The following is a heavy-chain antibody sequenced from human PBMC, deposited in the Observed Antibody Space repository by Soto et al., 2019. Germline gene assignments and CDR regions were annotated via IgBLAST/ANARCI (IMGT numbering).Heavy chain of an antibody. V-gene: IGHV1-69*06. D-gene: IGHD3-10*01. CDR1: GGTFSNFA. CDR3: ARPDRVNFAFDI. CDR2: VIPIFHTP. J-gene: IGHJ3*02. Sequence: QVQLVQSGAEVKKPGSSVKVSCKASGGTFSNFAINWLRQAPGQGLEWMGGVIPIFHTPLYAQRFQGRVTITADTSTRTVYIELSSLRSEDTAVYYCARPDRVNFAFDIWGQGTMVTVSS.